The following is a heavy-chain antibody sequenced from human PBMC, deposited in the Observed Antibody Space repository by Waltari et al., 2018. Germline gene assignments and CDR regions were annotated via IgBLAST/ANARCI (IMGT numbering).Heavy chain of an antibody. J-gene: IGHJ4*02. D-gene: IGHD3-3*01. Sequence: QVQLQESVPGLVKPSETLSLTCTVSGDSISRGYYWVWIVPAPGKGLELIGSISHSGSTYYNPSLNSRVTISVDTSKNQFSLKLSSVTAAYTAVYYCARGLDDFWSGRYFDYWGQGTLVTVSS. CDR2: ISHSGST. CDR3: ARGLDDFWSGRYFDY. V-gene: IGHV4-38-2*02. CDR1: GDSISRGYY.